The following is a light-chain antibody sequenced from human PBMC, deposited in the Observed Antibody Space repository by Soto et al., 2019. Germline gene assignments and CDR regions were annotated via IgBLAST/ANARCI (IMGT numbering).Light chain of an antibody. J-gene: IGKJ4*01. CDR1: QSVGTSY. Sequence: EIVLTQSPGTLSLSPGERATLSCRASQSVGTSYLAWYQQKPGQAPRLLIYAASSRATGIPDRFTGSGSGTDFALTSSRLEPEDFAVYCCQQHGSSPLTFGGGTKVEIK. CDR2: AAS. CDR3: QQHGSSPLT. V-gene: IGKV3-20*01.